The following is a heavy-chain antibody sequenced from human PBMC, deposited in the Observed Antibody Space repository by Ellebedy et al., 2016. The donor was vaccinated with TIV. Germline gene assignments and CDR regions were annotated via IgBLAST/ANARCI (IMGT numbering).Heavy chain of an antibody. V-gene: IGHV1-46*01. CDR3: ARGYDILTGPGAFDI. CDR2: INPSGGST. J-gene: IGHJ3*02. CDR1: GYTFTSYY. Sequence: AASVKVSCKASGYTFTSYYMHWVRQAPGQGLEWMGIINPSGGSTSYAQKFQGRVTMTRDTSTSTAYMELSSLRSEDTAVYYCARGYDILTGPGAFDIWGQGTMVTVSS. D-gene: IGHD3-9*01.